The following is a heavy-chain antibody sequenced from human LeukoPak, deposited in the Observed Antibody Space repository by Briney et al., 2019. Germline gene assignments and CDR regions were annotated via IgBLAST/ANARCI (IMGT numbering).Heavy chain of an antibody. J-gene: IGHJ4*02. D-gene: IGHD3-10*01. CDR1: RGSISSSNR. CDR3: ARARGVGYYFDY. CDR2: IYHSGST. V-gene: IGHV4-4*02. Sequence: PSGTLSLTCAVSRGSISSSNRWSWIRQRPGKGLEWIGEIYHSGSTNYNPSLKSRVTISVDKSKNQFSLKLSSVTAADTAVYYCARARGVGYYFDYWGQGALVTVSS.